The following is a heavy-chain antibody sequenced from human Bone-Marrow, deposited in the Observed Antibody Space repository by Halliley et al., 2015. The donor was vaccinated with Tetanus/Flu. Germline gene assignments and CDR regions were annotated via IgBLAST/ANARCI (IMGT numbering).Heavy chain of an antibody. J-gene: IGHJ4*02. V-gene: IGHV3-15*01. D-gene: IGHD2-15*01. CDR3: TTGEARCSGGSCYGVYDY. CDR2: IKSKTDGGTT. Sequence: SLRLSCAASGFTFSNAWMSWVRQAPGKGLEWVGRIKSKTDGGTTNYAAPVKGRFSISRDDSKNTPYLQMNSLKTEDTAVYYCTTGEARCSGGSCYGVYDYWGQGTLVPVSS. CDR1: GFTFSNAW.